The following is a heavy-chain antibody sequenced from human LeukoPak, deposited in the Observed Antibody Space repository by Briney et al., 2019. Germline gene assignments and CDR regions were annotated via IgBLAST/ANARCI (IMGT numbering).Heavy chain of an antibody. Sequence: PSETLSLTCTVSGGSISSGGYYWSWIRQHPGKGLEWIGYIYYSGSTYYNPSLKSRVTISVDTSKNQFSLKLSSVTAEDTAVYYCARDPQYDILTGDYGMDVWGQGTTVTVSS. CDR2: IYYSGST. CDR3: ARDPQYDILTGDYGMDV. J-gene: IGHJ6*02. V-gene: IGHV4-31*03. D-gene: IGHD3-9*01. CDR1: GGSISSGGYY.